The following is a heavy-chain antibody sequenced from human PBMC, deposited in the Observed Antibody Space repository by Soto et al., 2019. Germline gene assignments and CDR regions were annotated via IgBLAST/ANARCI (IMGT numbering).Heavy chain of an antibody. Sequence: QVQLQESGPGLVKPSETLSLTCTVSGGSISSYYWSWIRQPPGKGLEWIGYIYYSGSTNYNPSLKSRVTISVDTYKNQFSLKLSSVTAADTAVYYCARALPHYYFDYWGQGTLVTVSS. CDR3: ARALPHYYFDY. CDR2: IYYSGST. J-gene: IGHJ4*02. V-gene: IGHV4-59*01. CDR1: GGSISSYY.